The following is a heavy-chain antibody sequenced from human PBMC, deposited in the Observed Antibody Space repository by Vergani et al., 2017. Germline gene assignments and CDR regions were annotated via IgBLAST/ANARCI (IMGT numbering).Heavy chain of an antibody. CDR2: IYDSGDT. J-gene: IGHJ4*02. Sequence: QVQLQQWGAGLLKPSETLSLTCSVSGDSMNTYYWTWIRQPPGKGLEWIGYIYDSGDTKYNPSLKSRVTMSLDTSKNQFSLNLYSVTAADTAVYYCARGALWWLRQIDSWGQGTLVTVSS. V-gene: IGHV4-59*01. CDR3: ARGALWWLRQIDS. CDR1: GDSMNTYY. D-gene: IGHD2-21*01.